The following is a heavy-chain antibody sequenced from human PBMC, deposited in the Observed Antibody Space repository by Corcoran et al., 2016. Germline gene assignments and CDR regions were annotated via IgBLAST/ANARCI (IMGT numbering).Heavy chain of an antibody. V-gene: IGHV3-53*01. Sequence: EVQLVESGGGLIQPGGSLRLSCSASGFTVSSNYMSWVRQAPGTGLEWVSAIYSAGTTHYEDSVKGRFIMSRDSSENTLYLQMNGLRAEDTALYFCASSPYGSVCYYRYWCLGTLVTVSS. CDR2: IYSAGTT. CDR3: ASSPYGSVCYYRY. J-gene: IGHJ4*02. D-gene: IGHD3-22*01. CDR1: GFTVSSNY.